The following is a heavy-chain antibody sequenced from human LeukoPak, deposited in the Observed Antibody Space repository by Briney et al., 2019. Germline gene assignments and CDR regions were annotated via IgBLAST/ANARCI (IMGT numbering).Heavy chain of an antibody. V-gene: IGHV4-34*01. Sequence: PSETLSLTCAVYGGSFSGYYWSWIRQPPGKGLEWIGEINHSGSTNYNPSLKSRVTISVDTSKNQFSLKLSSVTAADTAVYYCAGAGSSGWYVKWFDPWGQGTLVTVSS. CDR3: AGAGSSGWYVKWFDP. CDR2: INHSGST. CDR1: GGSFSGYY. J-gene: IGHJ5*02. D-gene: IGHD6-19*01.